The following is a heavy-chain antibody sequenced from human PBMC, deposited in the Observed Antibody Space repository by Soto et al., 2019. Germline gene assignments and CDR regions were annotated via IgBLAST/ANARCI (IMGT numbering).Heavy chain of an antibody. D-gene: IGHD1-7*01. CDR2: IYYSGST. J-gene: IGHJ3*02. CDR1: GGSISSGGYY. V-gene: IGHV4-31*03. Sequence: SETLSLTCTVSGGSISSGGYYWSWIRQHPGKGLEWIGYIYYSGSTYYNPSLKSRVTISVDTSKNQFSLKLSSVTAADTAVYYCARDPITGTTVSLSFAFDIWGQGTMVTVSS. CDR3: ARDPITGTTVSLSFAFDI.